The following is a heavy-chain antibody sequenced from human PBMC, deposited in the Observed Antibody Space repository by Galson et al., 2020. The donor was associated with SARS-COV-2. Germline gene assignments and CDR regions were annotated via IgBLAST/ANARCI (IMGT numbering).Heavy chain of an antibody. J-gene: IGHJ6*02. CDR3: AILDDYRGVFFYYGMDV. CDR2: ISYDGSNK. CDR1: GFTFSSYA. D-gene: IGHD4-17*01. V-gene: IGHV3-30*04. Sequence: GGSLRLSCAASGFTFSSYAMHWVRQAPGKGLEWVAVISYDGSNKYYADSVKGRFTISRDNSKNTLYLQMNSLRAEDTAVYYCAILDDYRGVFFYYGMDVWGQGTTVTVSS.